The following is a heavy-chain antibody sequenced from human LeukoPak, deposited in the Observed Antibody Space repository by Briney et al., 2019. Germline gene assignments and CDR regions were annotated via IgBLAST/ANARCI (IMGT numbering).Heavy chain of an antibody. V-gene: IGHV3-48*04. CDR1: GFTFSSYS. CDR2: ISSSGSTI. J-gene: IGHJ4*02. CDR3: ARPHYYDRYFDY. Sequence: GGSLRLSCAASGFTFSSYSMYWVRQAPGKGLEWVSYISSSGSTIYYADSVKGRFTISRDNAKNSLYLQMNSLRAEDTAVYYCARPHYYDRYFDYWGQGTLVTVSS. D-gene: IGHD3-22*01.